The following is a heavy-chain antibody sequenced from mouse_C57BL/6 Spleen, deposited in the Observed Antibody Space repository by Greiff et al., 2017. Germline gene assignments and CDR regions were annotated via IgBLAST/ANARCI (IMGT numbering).Heavy chain of an antibody. D-gene: IGHD2-3*01. CDR3: AIDGYYPSWFAY. CDR1: GFSLTSYG. V-gene: IGHV2-5*01. J-gene: IGHJ3*01. CDR2: IWRGGST. Sequence: VKLVESGPGLVQPSQSLSITCTVSGFSLTSYGVHWVRQSPGKGLEWLGVIWRGGSTDYNAAFMSRLSITKDTSKSQVFFKMNSLQADDTAIYYCAIDGYYPSWFAYWGQGTLVTVSA.